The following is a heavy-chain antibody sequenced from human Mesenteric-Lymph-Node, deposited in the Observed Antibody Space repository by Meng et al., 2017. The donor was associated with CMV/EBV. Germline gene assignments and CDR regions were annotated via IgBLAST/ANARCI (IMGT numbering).Heavy chain of an antibody. J-gene: IGHJ4*02. V-gene: IGHV3-23*01. D-gene: IGHD2-2*02. CDR1: GFTFSSYA. CDR2: ISSGGGST. CDR3: AKVGCSSTTCHIDC. Sequence: GGSLRLSCAASGFTFSSYAMSWVRQAPGKGLEWVSTISSGGGSTYYADSVKGRFTITRDNSKNTPYLQMSSLRAEDTAVYYCAKVGCSSTTCHIDCWGQGTLVTVSS.